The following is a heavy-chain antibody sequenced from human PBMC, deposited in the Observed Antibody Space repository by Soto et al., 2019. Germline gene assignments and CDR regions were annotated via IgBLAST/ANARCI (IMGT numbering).Heavy chain of an antibody. CDR3: ARSLRYVAALTH. Sequence: GGSLRLSCAASGFTFSSYSMNWVRQAPGKGLEWVSSISSSSSYIYYADSVKGRFTISRDNAKNSLYLQMNSLRAEDTAVYYCARSLRYVAALTHWGQGTLVTVSS. D-gene: IGHD2-2*01. CDR1: GFTFSSYS. CDR2: ISSSSSYI. V-gene: IGHV3-21*01. J-gene: IGHJ4*02.